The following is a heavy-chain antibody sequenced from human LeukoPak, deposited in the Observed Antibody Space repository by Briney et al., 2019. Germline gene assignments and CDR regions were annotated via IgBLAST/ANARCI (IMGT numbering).Heavy chain of an antibody. D-gene: IGHD5-24*01. V-gene: IGHV3-21*01. J-gene: IGHJ4*02. CDR3: ARGKKMATIYLDY. CDR1: GFTFSSYS. CDR2: ISSSSSYI. Sequence: PGGSLRLSCAASGFTFSSYSMNWVRQAPGKGLEWVSSISSSSSYIYYADSVKGRFTISRDNAKNSLYLQMNSLRAEDTAVYYCARGKKMATIYLDYWGQGTLVTVSS.